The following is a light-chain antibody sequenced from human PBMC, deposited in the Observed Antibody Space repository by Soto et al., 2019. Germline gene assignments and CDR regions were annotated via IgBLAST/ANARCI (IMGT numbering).Light chain of an antibody. J-gene: IGKJ1*01. CDR1: QSVSSN. Sequence: EIVMTQSPATLSVSPGERATLSCRASQSVSSNLAWYQQKPGQAPGLLIYGASSRASGIPDRFSGSGSGTDFTLTISRLEPEDFAVYYCQQYDFSLRTFGQGTKVDIK. CDR3: QQYDFSLRT. CDR2: GAS. V-gene: IGKV3-20*01.